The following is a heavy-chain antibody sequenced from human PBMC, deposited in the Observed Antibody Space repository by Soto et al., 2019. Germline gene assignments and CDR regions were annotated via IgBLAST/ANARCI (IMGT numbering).Heavy chain of an antibody. CDR3: ARADGQWMVRFDY. Sequence: SETLSLTCTVSGGSISSYYWSWIRQPPGKGLEWIGYIYYSGSTNYNPSLKSRVTISVDTSKNQFSLKLSSVTAADTAVYYCARADGQWMVRFDYWGQGTLVTVYS. D-gene: IGHD6-19*01. CDR2: IYYSGST. J-gene: IGHJ4*02. V-gene: IGHV4-59*01. CDR1: GGSISSYY.